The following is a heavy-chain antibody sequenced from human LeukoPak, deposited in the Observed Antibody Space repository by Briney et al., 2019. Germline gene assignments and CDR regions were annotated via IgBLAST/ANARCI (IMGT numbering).Heavy chain of an antibody. CDR2: MNPKSESA. CDR1: GYTFTSFD. J-gene: IGHJ6*02. V-gene: IGHV1-8*03. Sequence: ASVKVSCKASGYTFTSFDINWVRQATGQGLEWMGWMNPKSESAGYAQNFQGRVTFTRDTSISTAYMELSSLRSEDTAVYYCARAMAPVYSTGWSDGMDVWGQGTTVTVSS. CDR3: ARAMAPVYSTGWSDGMDV. D-gene: IGHD6-19*01.